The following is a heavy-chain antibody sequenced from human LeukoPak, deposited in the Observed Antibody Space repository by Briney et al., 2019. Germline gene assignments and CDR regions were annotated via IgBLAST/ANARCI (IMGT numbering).Heavy chain of an antibody. V-gene: IGHV4-39*07. CDR3: SSLEVSSSWRY. D-gene: IGHD6-13*01. J-gene: IGHJ4*02. Sequence: PSETLSLTCTVSGDSISSSSYFWGWIRQPPGTGLEWIGSIYYTGSTDYTPSLKSRATISADTSKNQFSLKLTSVTAADTAVYYCSSLEVSSSWRYWGQGTLVTVSS. CDR2: IYYTGST. CDR1: GDSISSSSYF.